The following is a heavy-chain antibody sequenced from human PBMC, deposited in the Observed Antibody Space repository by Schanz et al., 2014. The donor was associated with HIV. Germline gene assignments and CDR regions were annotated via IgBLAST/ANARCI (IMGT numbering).Heavy chain of an antibody. CDR3: VRGDTVFEY. D-gene: IGHD5-18*01. CDR2: ISEFGGSA. CDR1: GFTFSSLG. Sequence: EVQLLESGGGLVQPGGSLRLSCAASGFTFSSLGMSWVRQAPGEGLEWVSGISEFGGSAWYADSVKGRFTISRDNAKNSLYLQMNSLRFADTAVYYCVRGDTVFEYWGQGTLVTVS. J-gene: IGHJ4*02. V-gene: IGHV3-23*01.